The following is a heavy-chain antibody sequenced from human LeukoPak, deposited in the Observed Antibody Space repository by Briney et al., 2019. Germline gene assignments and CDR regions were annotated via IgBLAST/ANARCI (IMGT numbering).Heavy chain of an antibody. D-gene: IGHD6-6*01. J-gene: IGHJ5*02. V-gene: IGHV3-21*01. CDR2: ISTGTNYK. CDR3: ATGGLYSSSET. CDR1: GFNFTAYS. Sequence: PGESLRLSCVVSGFNFTAYSINWVRQAPGMGLEWVSSISTGTNYKYYADSVKGRFTISRGNAKNSVYLQMNSLRVGETAVYYCATGGLYSSSETWGQGTLVIVSS.